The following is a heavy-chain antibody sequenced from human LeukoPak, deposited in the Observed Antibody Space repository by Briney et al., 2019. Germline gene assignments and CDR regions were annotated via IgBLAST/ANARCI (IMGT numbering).Heavy chain of an antibody. CDR2: IRGSGGST. CDR1: GFTFSSYA. Sequence: PGGSLRLSCAASGFTFSSYAMSWVRQAPGKGLEWVSAIRGSGGSTYYADSVKGRFTISRDNSKNTLYLQMNSLRAEDTAVYYCAKSDPMIVVVSAYYFDYWGQGTLVTVSS. CDR3: AKSDPMIVVVSAYYFDY. V-gene: IGHV3-23*01. D-gene: IGHD3-22*01. J-gene: IGHJ4*02.